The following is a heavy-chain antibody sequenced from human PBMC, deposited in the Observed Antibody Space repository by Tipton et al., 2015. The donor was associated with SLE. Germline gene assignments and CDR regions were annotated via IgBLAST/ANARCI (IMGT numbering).Heavy chain of an antibody. CDR3: ARFRDEYYYYLDV. CDR2: VYYSGST. Sequence: TLSLTCTVSGGSINRNYWSWIRQPPGKGLEWIGYVYYSGSTNYNPSLKSRVTISMDPSKNQFSLKLNSVTAADTAVYYCARFRDEYYYYLDVWGRGTTVTVSS. V-gene: IGHV4-59*08. J-gene: IGHJ6*03. CDR1: GGSINRNY.